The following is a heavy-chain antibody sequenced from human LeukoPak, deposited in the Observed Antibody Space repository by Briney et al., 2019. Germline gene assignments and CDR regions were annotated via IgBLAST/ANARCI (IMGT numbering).Heavy chain of an antibody. CDR2: IIPIFGTA. CDR3: ASAIAAAGTGFDP. V-gene: IGHV1-69*01. D-gene: IGHD6-13*01. J-gene: IGHJ5*02. Sequence: VAWVKVSCKASGGTFSSYAISWVRQAPGQGLEWMGGIIPIFGTANYAQKFQGRVTITADESTSTAYMELSSLRSEDTAVYYCASAIAAAGTGFDPWGQGTLVTVSS. CDR1: GGTFSSYA.